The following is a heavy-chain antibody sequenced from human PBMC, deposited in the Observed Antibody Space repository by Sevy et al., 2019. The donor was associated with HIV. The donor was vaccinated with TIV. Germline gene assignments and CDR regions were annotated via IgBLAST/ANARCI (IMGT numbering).Heavy chain of an antibody. CDR3: ANPYYYDSSGFIFDY. CDR2: ISGSGGST. D-gene: IGHD3-22*01. CDR1: GFTFSSYA. J-gene: IGHJ4*02. Sequence: GGSLRLSCAASGFTFSSYAMSWVRQGPGKGLEWVSAISGSGGSTYYADSVKGRFTISRDNSKNTLYLQMNSLRAEDTAVYYCANPYYYDSSGFIFDYWGQGTLVTVSS. V-gene: IGHV3-23*01.